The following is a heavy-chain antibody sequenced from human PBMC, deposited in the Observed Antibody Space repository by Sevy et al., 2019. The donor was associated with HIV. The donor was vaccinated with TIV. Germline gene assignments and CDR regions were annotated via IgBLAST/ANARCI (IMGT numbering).Heavy chain of an antibody. CDR3: ARAPRSPRRYNWKIDAFDI. CDR1: GGSVSSGSYY. V-gene: IGHV4-61*01. Sequence: SETLSLTCTVSGGSVSSGSYYWSWIRQPPGKGLEWIGYIYYSGSTNYNPSLKSRVTISVDTSKNRFSLKLSSVTAADTAVYYCARAPRSPRRYNWKIDAFDIWGQGTMVTVSS. D-gene: IGHD1-20*01. J-gene: IGHJ3*02. CDR2: IYYSGST.